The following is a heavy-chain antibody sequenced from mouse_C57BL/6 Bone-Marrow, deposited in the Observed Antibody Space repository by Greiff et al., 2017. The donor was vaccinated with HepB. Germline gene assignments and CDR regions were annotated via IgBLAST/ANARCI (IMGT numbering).Heavy chain of an antibody. Sequence: EVQLKESGAELVRPGASVKLSCTASGFNIKDDYMHWVKQRPEQGLEWIGWIDPENGDTEYASKFQGKATITADTSSNTAYLQLSSLTSEDTAVYYCTRPLTSYYFDYWGQGTTLTVSS. J-gene: IGHJ2*01. CDR2: IDPENGDT. V-gene: IGHV14-4*01. D-gene: IGHD4-1*01. CDR3: TRPLTSYYFDY. CDR1: GFNIKDDY.